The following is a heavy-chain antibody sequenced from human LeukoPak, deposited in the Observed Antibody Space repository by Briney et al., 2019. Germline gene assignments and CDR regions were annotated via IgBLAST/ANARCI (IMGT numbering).Heavy chain of an antibody. CDR1: GYTFTGYY. Sequence: GASVKVSCKASGYTFTGYYINRVRQAPGRGLEWMGWINPNSDDTNYAQKFQGRVTMTRDTSISTAYMDLNSLRSDDTAVYYCARAGPFYTGNYLGYWGQGTLVTVSS. V-gene: IGHV1-2*02. D-gene: IGHD1-26*01. CDR2: INPNSDDT. CDR3: ARAGPFYTGNYLGY. J-gene: IGHJ4*02.